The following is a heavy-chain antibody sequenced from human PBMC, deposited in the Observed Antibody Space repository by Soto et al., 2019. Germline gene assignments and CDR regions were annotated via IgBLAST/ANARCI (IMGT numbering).Heavy chain of an antibody. V-gene: IGHV4-34*01. CDR3: ARSRGGYYSGPASPYYFDY. Sequence: SETLSLTCAVYGGSFSGYYWSWLRQPPGKGLEWIGEFSHSGSTKYNPSLKSRVAISVDTSTNQFSLKVNSVTAADTAVYYCARSRGGYYSGPASPYYFDYWGHGTLVTVSS. CDR2: FSHSGST. J-gene: IGHJ4*01. D-gene: IGHD3-10*01. CDR1: GGSFSGYY.